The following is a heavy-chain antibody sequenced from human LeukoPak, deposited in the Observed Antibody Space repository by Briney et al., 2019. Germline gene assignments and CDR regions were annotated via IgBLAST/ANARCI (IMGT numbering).Heavy chain of an antibody. CDR3: VAVYDGAAGYFDL. Sequence: ASVKVSCKASGGTFTTYSLTWVRQAPGQGLEWMGRISPILGVNYYAQKFQGRVTISADKSMITAYMDLSNVTSEATAVYYCVAVYDGAAGYFDLWGRGTLITVSS. CDR2: ISPILGVN. J-gene: IGHJ2*01. CDR1: GGTFTTYS. V-gene: IGHV1-69*02. D-gene: IGHD3-22*01.